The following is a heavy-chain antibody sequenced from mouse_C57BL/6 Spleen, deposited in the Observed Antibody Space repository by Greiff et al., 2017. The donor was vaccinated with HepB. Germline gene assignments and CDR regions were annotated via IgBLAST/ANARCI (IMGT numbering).Heavy chain of an antibody. D-gene: IGHD2-5*01. CDR2: IWSGGST. Sequence: VQLKESGPGLVQPSQSLSITCTVSGFSLTSYGVHWVRQSPGKGLEWLGVIWSGGSTDYNAAFISRLSISKDNSKSQVFFKMNSLQADDTAIYYCARPTIVTTHYYAMDYWGQGTSVTVSS. J-gene: IGHJ4*01. CDR3: ARPTIVTTHYYAMDY. V-gene: IGHV2-2*01. CDR1: GFSLTSYG.